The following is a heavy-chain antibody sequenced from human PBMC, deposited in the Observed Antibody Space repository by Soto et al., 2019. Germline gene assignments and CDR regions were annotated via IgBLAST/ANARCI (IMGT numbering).Heavy chain of an antibody. J-gene: IGHJ4*01. Sequence: GGSLRLSCAASGFTVSSTFMGWVRQAPGKGLEWVSVINTGDNTYYADSVRGRLTVSRDNSKNSLYLQMNSLRAEDTAVYYCTTDSLFTQMLVRFDFWGLGTLVTVSS. CDR1: GFTVSSTF. CDR3: TTDSLFTQMLVRFDF. V-gene: IGHV3-66*01. CDR2: INTGDNT. D-gene: IGHD3-10*02.